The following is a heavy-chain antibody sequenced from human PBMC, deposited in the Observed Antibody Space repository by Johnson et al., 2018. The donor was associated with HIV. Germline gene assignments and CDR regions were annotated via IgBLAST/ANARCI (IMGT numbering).Heavy chain of an antibody. Sequence: VQLVESGGGLVQPGGSLRLSCAASGFTVSSDSMTWVRQAPGKGLEWVAIIYSGGSTYYTRSVKGRFTIPRDNYKKMLFLQINSLRVEDTAVYYWARVRVGAFDIWGQGTMVTVSS. CDR2: IYSGGST. V-gene: IGHV3-66*02. J-gene: IGHJ3*02. CDR1: GFTVSSDS. D-gene: IGHD1-26*01. CDR3: ARVRVGAFDI.